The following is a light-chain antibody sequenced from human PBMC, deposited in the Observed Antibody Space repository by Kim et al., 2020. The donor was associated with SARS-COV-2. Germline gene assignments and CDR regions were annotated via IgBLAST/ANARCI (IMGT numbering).Light chain of an antibody. J-gene: IGKJ1*01. Sequence: ASVGDRVTITCRASQDINSRLAWYQQRPGMVPKLLIDGASNLQSGVPSRFSGSGSGTDFTLTIWNLQPEDFATYYCQQANNFPWTFGQGTKVDIK. V-gene: IGKV1-12*01. CDR2: GAS. CDR1: QDINSR. CDR3: QQANNFPWT.